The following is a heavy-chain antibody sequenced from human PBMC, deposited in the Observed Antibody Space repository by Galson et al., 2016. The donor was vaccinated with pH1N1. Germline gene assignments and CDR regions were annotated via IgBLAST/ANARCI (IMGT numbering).Heavy chain of an antibody. J-gene: IGHJ4*02. D-gene: IGHD2-8*02. CDR1: GFTFSTYW. CDR2: IKQDGSDK. V-gene: IGHV3-7*01. Sequence: SLRLSCAASGFTFSTYWMAWVRQAPGKGLEWVANIKQDGSDKNYVDSVKGRFTISRDNAKNSLFLQVNSLRVEDTAVYYCARDSGGNLDYWAREFWSPSPQ. CDR3: ARDSGGNLDY.